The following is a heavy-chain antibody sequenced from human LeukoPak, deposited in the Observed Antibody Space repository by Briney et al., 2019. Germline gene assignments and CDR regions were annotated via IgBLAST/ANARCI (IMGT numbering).Heavy chain of an antibody. J-gene: IGHJ3*02. D-gene: IGHD3-22*01. Sequence: PGGSLRVSCTASGFTYSNYAMNWVRQAPGKGLEWVSVISGSGRSTYYADSVKGRFTISRDNAKNSLYLQMNSLRAEDTAVYYCAGAYYDSSGDAFDIWGQGTMVTVSS. CDR2: ISGSGRST. CDR3: AGAYYDSSGDAFDI. V-gene: IGHV3-48*01. CDR1: GFTYSNYA.